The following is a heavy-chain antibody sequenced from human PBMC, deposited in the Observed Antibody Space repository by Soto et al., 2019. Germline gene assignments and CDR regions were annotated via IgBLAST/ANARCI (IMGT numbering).Heavy chain of an antibody. CDR2: INHSGST. CDR3: ARVRIVVVPAASSIDSNWFDP. D-gene: IGHD2-2*01. CDR1: GGSFSGYY. V-gene: IGHV4-34*01. J-gene: IGHJ5*02. Sequence: QVQLQQWGAGLLKPSETLSLTCAVYGGSFSGYYWSWIRQPPGKGLEWIGEINHSGSTNYNPSLKSRVTISVDTSKNQFSLKLSSVTAADTAVYYCARVRIVVVPAASSIDSNWFDPWGQGTLVTVSS.